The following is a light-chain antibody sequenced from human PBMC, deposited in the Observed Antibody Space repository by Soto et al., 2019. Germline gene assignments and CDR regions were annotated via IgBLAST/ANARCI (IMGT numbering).Light chain of an antibody. CDR1: QSVSSC. J-gene: IGKJ1*01. V-gene: IGKV3-11*01. CDR3: KQRSNWPRT. CDR2: DAS. Sequence: EIVLTQSPATLSLSPGERATLSWRASQSVSSCLAWYQQKPGQAPRLLIYDASNRATGIPARFSGSGSGTDFTLTISSLQPEDFATYYCKQRSNWPRTFGQGTKVEIK.